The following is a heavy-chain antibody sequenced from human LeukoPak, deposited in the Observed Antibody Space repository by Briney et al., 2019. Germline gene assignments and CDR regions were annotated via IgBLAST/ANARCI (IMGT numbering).Heavy chain of an antibody. J-gene: IGHJ4*02. Sequence: GGSLRLSCAASGFTFSSYGMHWVRQAPGKGLEWVAVISYDGSNKYYADSVKGRFTISRDNSKNTLYLQMNSLRAEDTAVYYCASLEGGYSYAFWYWGQGTLVTVSS. V-gene: IGHV3-30*03. CDR1: GFTFSSYG. CDR2: ISYDGSNK. CDR3: ASLEGGYSYAFWY. D-gene: IGHD5-18*01.